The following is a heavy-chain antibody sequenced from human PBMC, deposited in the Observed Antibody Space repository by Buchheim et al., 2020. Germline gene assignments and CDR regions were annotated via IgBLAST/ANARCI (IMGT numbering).Heavy chain of an antibody. Sequence: QVQLQQRGAGLLKPSETLSLTCAVYGGSFSGYYWSWIRQPPGKGMEWIGEINHSGSTNYNPSLKSRVTISVDTSKNQFSLKLGFVTAADPAVYYFARGLTTGRYNWFDPWGQGTL. CDR1: GGSFSGYY. CDR2: INHSGST. V-gene: IGHV4-34*01. D-gene: IGHD1-1*01. CDR3: ARGLTTGRYNWFDP. J-gene: IGHJ5*02.